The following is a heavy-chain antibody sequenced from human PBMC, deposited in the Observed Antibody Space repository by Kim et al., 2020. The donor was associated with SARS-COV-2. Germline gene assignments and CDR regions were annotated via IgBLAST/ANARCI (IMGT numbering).Heavy chain of an antibody. CDR1: GGSISISSYY. Sequence: SETLSLTCTVSGGSISISSYYWGWIRQPPGKGLEWIGSMSYSGTTYYNPSLKSRVTISVDTSNNQFSLNVRSVTAADAAVYYCTRVYYDSHGYPSWGQGTMVIVSS. J-gene: IGHJ3*01. CDR3: TRVYYDSHGYPS. D-gene: IGHD3-22*01. CDR2: MSYSGTT. V-gene: IGHV4-39*01.